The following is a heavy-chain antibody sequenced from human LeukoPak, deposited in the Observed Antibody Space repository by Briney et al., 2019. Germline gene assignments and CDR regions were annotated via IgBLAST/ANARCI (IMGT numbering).Heavy chain of an antibody. V-gene: IGHV3-23*01. Sequence: GGSLRLSCTVSGFRLFHCGIHWVRQAPGKGLEWVSAISGSGGSTYYADSVKGRFTISRDNSKNTLYLQMNSLRAEDTAVYYCAKGDDFWSGYPPYYFDYWGQGTLVTVSS. J-gene: IGHJ4*02. CDR2: ISGSGGST. D-gene: IGHD3-3*01. CDR1: GFRLFHCG. CDR3: AKGDDFWSGYPPYYFDY.